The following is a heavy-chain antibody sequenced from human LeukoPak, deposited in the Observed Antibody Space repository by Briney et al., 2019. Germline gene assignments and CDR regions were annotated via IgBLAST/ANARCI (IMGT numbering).Heavy chain of an antibody. CDR2: INPNTGGT. Sequence: ASVEVSCKTSGYTFTGYYMHWVRQAPGQGLEWMGWINPNTGGTNYAQNFQGRATMTSDTSISTAYMELSSLRSDDTAMYYCARAPMIVVVFPPRLDFWGQGTLVTVSS. J-gene: IGHJ4*02. CDR1: GYTFTGYY. CDR3: ARAPMIVVVFPPRLDF. V-gene: IGHV1-2*02. D-gene: IGHD3-22*01.